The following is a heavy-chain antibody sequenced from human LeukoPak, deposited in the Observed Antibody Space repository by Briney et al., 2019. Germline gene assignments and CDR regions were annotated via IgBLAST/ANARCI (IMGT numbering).Heavy chain of an antibody. J-gene: IGHJ5*02. CDR3: ARGPQQLLFNWFDP. CDR2: INPNSGGT. Sequence: ASVKVSCKASGYTFTGYYMHWVRQAPGQGLEWMGWINPNSGGTNYAQKVQGRVTMTRDTSISTAYMELSRLRSDDTAVYYCARGPQQLLFNWFDPWGQGTLVTVSS. D-gene: IGHD2-2*01. CDR1: GYTFTGYY. V-gene: IGHV1-2*02.